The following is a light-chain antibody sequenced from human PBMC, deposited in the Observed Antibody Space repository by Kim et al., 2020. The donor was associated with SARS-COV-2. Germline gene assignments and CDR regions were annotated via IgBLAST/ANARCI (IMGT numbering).Light chain of an antibody. CDR3: QQYSQWPLT. Sequence: VSPGDSVTLFCRASQSVFRVLAWYQQKPGQPPRLLIHGASSRAADIPARFSASGSGTDFSLTIRSLQSEDGAIYYCQQYSQWPLTFGGGTKVDIK. CDR1: QSVFRV. J-gene: IGKJ4*01. CDR2: GAS. V-gene: IGKV3D-15*01.